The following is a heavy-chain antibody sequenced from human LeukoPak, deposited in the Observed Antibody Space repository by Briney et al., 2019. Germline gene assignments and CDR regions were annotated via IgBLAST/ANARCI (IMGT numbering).Heavy chain of an antibody. J-gene: IGHJ4*02. D-gene: IGHD6-13*01. V-gene: IGHV1-69*05. Sequence: ASVKVSCKASGGTFSSYAISWVRQAPGQGLEWMGGIIPIFGTANYAQKFQGRVTITTDESTSTAYMELSSLRSEDTAVYYCATGQQLARPEQYYFDYWGQGTLVTVSS. CDR2: IIPIFGTA. CDR3: ATGQQLARPEQYYFDY. CDR1: GGTFSSYA.